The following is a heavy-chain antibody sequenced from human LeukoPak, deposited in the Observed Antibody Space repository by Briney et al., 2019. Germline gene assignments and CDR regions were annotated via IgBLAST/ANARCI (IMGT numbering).Heavy chain of an antibody. J-gene: IGHJ6*03. D-gene: IGHD6-19*01. Sequence: GASVKVSCKASGGTFSSYAISWVRQAPGQGLEWMGRIIPIFGTANYAQKFQGRVTITTDESTSTAYMELSSLRSEDTAVYYCARSDSSGRHYYYYYMDVWGKGTTVTVSS. CDR2: IIPIFGTA. CDR1: GGTFSSYA. V-gene: IGHV1-69*05. CDR3: ARSDSSGRHYYYYYMDV.